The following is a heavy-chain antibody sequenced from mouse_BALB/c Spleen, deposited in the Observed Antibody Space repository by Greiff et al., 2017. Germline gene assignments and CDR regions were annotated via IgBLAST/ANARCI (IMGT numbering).Heavy chain of an antibody. CDR2: ISYSGST. CDR1: GDSITSGY. CDR3: ARWDGNYDYYAMDY. Sequence: EVKVVESGPSLVKPSQTLSLTCSVTGDSITSGYWNWIRKFPGNKLEYMGYISYSGSTYYNPSLKSRISITRDTSKNQYYLQLNSVTTEDTATYYCARWDGNYDYYAMDYWGQGTSVTVSS. D-gene: IGHD2-1*01. J-gene: IGHJ4*01. V-gene: IGHV3-8*02.